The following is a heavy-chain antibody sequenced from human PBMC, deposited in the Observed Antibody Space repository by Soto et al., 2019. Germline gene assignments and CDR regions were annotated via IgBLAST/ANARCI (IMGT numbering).Heavy chain of an antibody. CDR2: ISFDGGDK. CDR1: GFTFSNYG. J-gene: IGHJ4*02. Sequence: QVQLVESGGGVVQPGRSLRLSCAASGFTFSNYGMHWVRRDPGEGLEWVAVISFDGGDKKSADSVKGRFTISRDNSKNTLYLQMNSLRAEDTAVYYCAKDSGRGSADYFFDYWGRGTLVTVSS. D-gene: IGHD3-10*01. V-gene: IGHV3-30*18. CDR3: AKDSGRGSADYFFDY.